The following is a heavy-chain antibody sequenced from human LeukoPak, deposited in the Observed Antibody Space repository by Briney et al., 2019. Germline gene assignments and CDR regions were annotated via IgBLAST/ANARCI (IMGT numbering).Heavy chain of an antibody. V-gene: IGHV1-18*01. CDR3: ARAGETYYYASGSYIDY. CDR1: GYTFTSYG. Sequence: GASVKVSCKASGYTFTSYGISWVRQAPGQGLEWMGWISPYNGNTNYAQKFQGRVTMTTDTSTRTAYMELRSLRSDDTAVYYCARAGETYYYASGSYIDYWGQGTLVTVSS. J-gene: IGHJ4*02. D-gene: IGHD3-10*01. CDR2: ISPYNGNT.